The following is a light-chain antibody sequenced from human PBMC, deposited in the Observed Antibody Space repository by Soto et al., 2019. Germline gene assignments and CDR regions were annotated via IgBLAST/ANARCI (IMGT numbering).Light chain of an antibody. J-gene: IGKJ1*01. V-gene: IGKV3-20*01. CDR2: GAS. CDR1: QSVSSSY. CDR3: QQYGSSRT. Sequence: EIALTQSPGTLSLSPGERATLSCRASQSVSSSYLAWYQQKPGQAPRLLIYGASSRATGIPDRFSGSGSGTDFTLTISRLEPEDFAVYYCQQYGSSRTFGQGTEVEIK.